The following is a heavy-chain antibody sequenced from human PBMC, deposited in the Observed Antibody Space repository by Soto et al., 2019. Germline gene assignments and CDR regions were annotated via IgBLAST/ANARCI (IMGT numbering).Heavy chain of an antibody. J-gene: IGHJ3*02. CDR1: GGTFSSYA. Sequence: GASVKVSCKASGGTFSSYAISWVRQAPGQGLEWMGGIIPIFGTANYAQKFQGRVTITADESTSTAYMELSSLRSEGTAVYYCARGWVRALGYAFDIWGQGTMVTVSS. CDR2: IIPIFGTA. D-gene: IGHD3-10*01. V-gene: IGHV1-69*13. CDR3: ARGWVRALGYAFDI.